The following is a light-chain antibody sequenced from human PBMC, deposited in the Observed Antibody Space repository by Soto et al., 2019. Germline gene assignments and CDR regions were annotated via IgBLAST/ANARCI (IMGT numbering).Light chain of an antibody. Sequence: EIVLTQSPGTLSLSPGERATLSCRASQSLSSGYLAWYQQRPGQAPRPLIYGASSRATGIPDRFSGNGSGTYTPTTSSRMQADVSAEYCRQHYGTSGTFGQGTKVDIK. CDR2: GAS. CDR1: QSLSSGY. CDR3: QHYGTSGT. J-gene: IGKJ1*01. V-gene: IGKV3-20*01.